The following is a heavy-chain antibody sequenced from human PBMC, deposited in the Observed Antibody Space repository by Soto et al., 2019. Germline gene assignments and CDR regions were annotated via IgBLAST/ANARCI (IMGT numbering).Heavy chain of an antibody. CDR3: ARGGGYDSFDY. Sequence: PSETLSLTCTVSGASISYGGFSWSWIRQSPGKGLEWIGYISHLESTYFHPSFKSRLTMSIDRTRNQFSLKLSSVTAADMAVYYCARGGGYDSFDYWGQGXLVTVSS. CDR2: ISHLEST. V-gene: IGHV4-30-2*06. CDR1: GASISYGGFS. J-gene: IGHJ4*02. D-gene: IGHD5-12*01.